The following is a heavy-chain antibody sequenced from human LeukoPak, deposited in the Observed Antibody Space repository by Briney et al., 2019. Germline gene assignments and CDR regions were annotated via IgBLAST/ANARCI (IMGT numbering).Heavy chain of an antibody. D-gene: IGHD3-3*01. CDR2: ISYDGSNK. Sequence: GGSLRLSCAASGFTFSSYAMSWVRQAPGKGLEWVAVISYDGSNKYYADSVKGRFTISRDNSKNTLYLQMNSLRAEDTAVYYCAKTLEWLSLNDAFDIWGRGTMVTVSS. CDR3: AKTLEWLSLNDAFDI. V-gene: IGHV3-30*18. J-gene: IGHJ3*02. CDR1: GFTFSSYA.